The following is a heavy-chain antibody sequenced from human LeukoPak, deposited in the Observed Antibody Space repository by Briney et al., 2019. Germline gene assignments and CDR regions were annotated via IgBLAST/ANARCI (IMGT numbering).Heavy chain of an antibody. D-gene: IGHD1-26*01. CDR1: GGSISSYY. CDR3: ARDRQTAIVGATDAFDI. J-gene: IGHJ3*02. V-gene: IGHV4-59*01. Sequence: SETLSLTCTVSGGSISSYYWSWLRQPPGKGLEWIGYIYYSGSTNYNPSLKSRVTISVDTSKNQFSLKLSSVTAADTAVYYCARDRQTAIVGATDAFDIWGQGTMVTVSS. CDR2: IYYSGST.